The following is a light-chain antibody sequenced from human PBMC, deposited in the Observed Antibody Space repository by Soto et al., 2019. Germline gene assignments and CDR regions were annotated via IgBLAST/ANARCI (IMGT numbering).Light chain of an antibody. Sequence: IQMTQSPSSLSASVGARIIINCRASLSISRYLHWYHQQPEKGPKVLIYGASSLQSGVSSRFSGSGSGTDFTLTISCLQSEDFASYYCQQYYSYPLTVGQGTKVDIK. CDR3: QQYYSYPLT. CDR2: GAS. V-gene: IGKV1-39*01. CDR1: LSISRY. J-gene: IGKJ1*01.